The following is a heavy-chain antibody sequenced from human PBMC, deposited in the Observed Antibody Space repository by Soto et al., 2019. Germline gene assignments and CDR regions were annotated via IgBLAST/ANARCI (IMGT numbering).Heavy chain of an antibody. J-gene: IGHJ4*02. CDR2: ISGIGVCT. D-gene: IGHD6-6*01. V-gene: IGHV3-23*01. CDR1: GFTFSSYA. CDR3: AKDRERIATRSIDY. Sequence: EVQLLESGGGLVQPGGSLRLSCAASGFTFSSYAMSWVRQAPGKGLEWVPGISGIGVCTCYADSVKGRFTISRNNSKSTLYLPMNSLRAEDTAVYYCAKDRERIATRSIDYWGQGTLVTVSS.